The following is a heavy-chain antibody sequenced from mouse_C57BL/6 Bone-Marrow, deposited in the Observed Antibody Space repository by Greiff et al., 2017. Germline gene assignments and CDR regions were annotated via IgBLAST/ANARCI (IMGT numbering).Heavy chain of an antibody. CDR3: EREAGCGGCTLDY. CDR1: GYTFTGYC. J-gene: IGHJ3*01. CDR2: IFPESGST. Sequence: QVHLKQSGAELVKPGASVKLSCKASGYTFTGYCMEWVKQRPGQGLEWIGEIFPESGSTNYNEKFKGKTTFTADTSSNTAYMQLRSLTTEDSAIYYCEREAGCGGCTLDYWGQGTVVTVSA. V-gene: IGHV1-9*01.